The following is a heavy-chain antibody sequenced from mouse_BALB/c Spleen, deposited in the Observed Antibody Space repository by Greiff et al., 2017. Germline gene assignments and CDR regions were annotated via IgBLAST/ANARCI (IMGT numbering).Heavy chain of an antibody. J-gene: IGHJ1*01. CDR3: ARRYGYSYWYFDV. Sequence: EVKVVESGGGLVQPGGSRKLSCAASGFTFSSFGMHWVRQAPAKGLEWVAYISSGSSTISYADTVKGRFTISRDNPKNTLFLQMTSLRSEDTAMYDCARRYGYSYWYFDVWGAGTTGTVAS. CDR1: GFTFSSFG. CDR2: ISSGSSTI. D-gene: IGHD2-14*01. V-gene: IGHV5-17*02.